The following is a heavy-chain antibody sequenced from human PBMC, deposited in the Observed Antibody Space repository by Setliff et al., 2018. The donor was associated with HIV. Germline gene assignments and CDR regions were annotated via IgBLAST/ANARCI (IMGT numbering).Heavy chain of an antibody. V-gene: IGHV3-48*03. Sequence: GGSLRLSCVVSGFTFSSHEMNWVRQAPGKGLEWVSYISSTGDAIYYADSLKGRFTISRDNAKSSLYVQMNSLRHEDTALYYCAKDRTALSSSAWHPDYWGQGTLVTVSS. CDR1: GFTFSSHE. D-gene: IGHD3-22*01. J-gene: IGHJ4*02. CDR3: AKDRTALSSSAWHPDY. CDR2: ISSTGDAI.